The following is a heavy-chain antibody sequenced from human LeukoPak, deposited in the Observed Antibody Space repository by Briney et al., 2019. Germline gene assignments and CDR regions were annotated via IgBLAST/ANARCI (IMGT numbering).Heavy chain of an antibody. J-gene: IGHJ4*02. Sequence: SETLSLTCTVSGGSISSSDYYWGWIRQSPEKGLEWIGSSYYGGRTYYNPSLNSRATISIDTSKNQFSLNLSSVTASDTALYYCARGSSNYYLYYFEYWGQGTLVTVSS. CDR1: GGSISSSDYY. V-gene: IGHV4-39*01. D-gene: IGHD3-22*01. CDR3: ARGSSNYYLYYFEY. CDR2: SYYGGRT.